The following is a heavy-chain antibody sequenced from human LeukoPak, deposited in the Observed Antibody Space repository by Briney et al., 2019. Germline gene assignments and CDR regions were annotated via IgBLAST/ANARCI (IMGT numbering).Heavy chain of an antibody. Sequence: SETLSLTCTVSGRSISSYYWSWIRQPAGKGLEWIGRIYTRGSTNFHPSLKSRVTMSVDTSKTQFTLKLSSVTAADTAVYYCARDWGGDYVSSLFDPWGQGTLVTVSS. V-gene: IGHV4-4*07. CDR2: IYTRGST. D-gene: IGHD4-17*01. CDR1: GRSISSYY. CDR3: ARDWGGDYVSSLFDP. J-gene: IGHJ5*02.